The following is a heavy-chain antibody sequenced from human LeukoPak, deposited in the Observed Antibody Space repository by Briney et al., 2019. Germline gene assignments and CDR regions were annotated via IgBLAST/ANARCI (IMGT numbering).Heavy chain of an antibody. D-gene: IGHD3-22*01. Sequence: SETLSLTCTVSGGSISRNYWSWIRQPPGKGLEWIGYIYYTGSTKSNPSLKSRVTISVDTSKKQFSLNLSSVTAADTAVYYCASGGSITMIDYWGQGTLVTVSS. CDR3: ASGGSITMIDY. CDR2: IYYTGST. CDR1: GGSISRNY. V-gene: IGHV4-59*01. J-gene: IGHJ4*02.